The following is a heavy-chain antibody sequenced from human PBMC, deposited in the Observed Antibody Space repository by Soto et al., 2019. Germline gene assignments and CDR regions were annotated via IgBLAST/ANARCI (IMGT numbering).Heavy chain of an antibody. Sequence: SETLSLTCTVSGGSISSGDYYWSWIRQPPGKGLEWIGYIYYSGSTCYNPSLKSRVTISVDTSKNQFSLKLSSVTAADTAVYYCARGGDSSGYYYFFTYWGPGTLVTVS. V-gene: IGHV4-30-4*01. CDR2: IYYSGST. D-gene: IGHD3-22*01. J-gene: IGHJ4*02. CDR1: GGSISSGDYY. CDR3: ARGGDSSGYYYFFTY.